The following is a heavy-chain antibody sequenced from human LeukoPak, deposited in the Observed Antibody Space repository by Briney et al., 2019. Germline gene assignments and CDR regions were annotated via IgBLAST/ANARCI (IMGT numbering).Heavy chain of an antibody. D-gene: IGHD1/OR15-1a*01. Sequence: GGSLRLSCAASGFTFSSYSMNWVRQAPGKGLEWVSSISSSGSYIFHADSVKGRFTISRDNAQNSLYLQMNSLRAEDTAVYYCAREGPINNGDLDYWAQGTLVTLSS. V-gene: IGHV3-21*01. CDR1: GFTFSSYS. J-gene: IGHJ4*02. CDR2: ISSSGSYI. CDR3: AREGPINNGDLDY.